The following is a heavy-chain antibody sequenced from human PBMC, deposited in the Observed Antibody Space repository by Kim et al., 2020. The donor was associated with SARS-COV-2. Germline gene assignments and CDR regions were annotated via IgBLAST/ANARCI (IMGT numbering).Heavy chain of an antibody. CDR1: GGSFSGYY. J-gene: IGHJ4*02. Sequence: SETLSLTCAVYGGSFSGYYWSWIRQPPGKGLEWIGEINHSGSTNYNPSLKSRVTISVDTSKNQFSLKLSSVTAADTAVYYCARGVKFRSSSILSFDYWGQGTLVTVSS. CDR2: INHSGST. D-gene: IGHD6-6*01. CDR3: ARGVKFRSSSILSFDY. V-gene: IGHV4-34*01.